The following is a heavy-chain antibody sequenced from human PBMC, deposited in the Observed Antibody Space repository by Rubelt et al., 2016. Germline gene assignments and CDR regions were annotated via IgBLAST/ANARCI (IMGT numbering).Heavy chain of an antibody. D-gene: IGHD6-19*01. CDR2: IYYSGST. CDR3: ARSGKQWDALDY. V-gene: IGHV4-59*08. J-gene: IGHJ4*02. CDR1: GGSINSYY. Sequence: QVQLQESGPGLVKPSETLSLTCTVSGGSINSYYWSWIRQPPGKGLEWIGHIYYSGSTNYNPSLKSRVTISVDTSKNQFSLKLTSVTAADTAVYYRARSGKQWDALDYWGQGTLVTVSS.